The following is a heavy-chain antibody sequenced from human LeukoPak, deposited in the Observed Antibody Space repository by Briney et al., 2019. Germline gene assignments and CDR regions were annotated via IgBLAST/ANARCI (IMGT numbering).Heavy chain of an antibody. CDR1: GFTFSSYA. CDR2: ISGSGGST. D-gene: IGHD3-3*01. V-gene: IGHV3-23*01. Sequence: GSLRLSCAASGFTFSSYAMSWVRQAPGKGLEWVSAISGSGGSTYYADSVKGRFTISRDNSKNTLYLQMNSLRAEDTAVYYCARHVLRFLEWLLFDYWGQGTLVTVSS. J-gene: IGHJ4*02. CDR3: ARHVLRFLEWLLFDY.